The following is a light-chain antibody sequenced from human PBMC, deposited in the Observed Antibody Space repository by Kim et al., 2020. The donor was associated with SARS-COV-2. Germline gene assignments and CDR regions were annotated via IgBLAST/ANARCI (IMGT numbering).Light chain of an antibody. Sequence: EIVMTQSPATLSLSPGERATLSCRASQSISSTLAWYQQKPGQAPRVLIYGASARATGIPARFSVSGSGKEFTLPFSNLQSEDFAVYYCKHYAYWRAFCHGTPLEIK. CDR3: KHYAYWRA. V-gene: IGKV3-15*01. CDR1: QSISST. J-gene: IGKJ5*01. CDR2: GAS.